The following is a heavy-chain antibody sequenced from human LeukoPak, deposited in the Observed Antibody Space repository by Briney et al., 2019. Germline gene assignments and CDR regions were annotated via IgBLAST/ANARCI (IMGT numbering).Heavy chain of an antibody. V-gene: IGHV3-30*03. CDR1: GFTFSSYG. CDR3: ARLAATEPTLRRPYYYYYMDV. CDR2: ISYDGSNK. J-gene: IGHJ6*03. D-gene: IGHD6-25*01. Sequence: SGGSLRLSCAASGFTFSSYGMHWVRQAPGKGLEWVAVISYDGSNKYYADSVKGRFTISRDNSKNTLYLQMNSLRAEDTAVYYCARLAATEPTLRRPYYYYYMDVWGKETTVTVSS.